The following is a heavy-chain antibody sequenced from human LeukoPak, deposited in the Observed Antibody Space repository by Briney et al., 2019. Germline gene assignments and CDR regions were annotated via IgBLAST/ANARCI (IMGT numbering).Heavy chain of an antibody. CDR3: ARDRSGYDRYYYYYGMDV. Sequence: SETLSLTCTVSGGSISSYYWSWIRQPAGKGLEWIGRIYTSGSTNYNPSLKSRVTMSVDTSKNQFSLKLSSVTAADTAVYYCARDRSGYDRYYYYYGMDVWGQGTTVTVSS. CDR2: IYTSGST. D-gene: IGHD5-12*01. V-gene: IGHV4-4*07. J-gene: IGHJ6*02. CDR1: GGSISSYY.